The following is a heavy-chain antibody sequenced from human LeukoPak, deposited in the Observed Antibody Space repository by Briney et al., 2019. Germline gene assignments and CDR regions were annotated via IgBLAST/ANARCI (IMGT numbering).Heavy chain of an antibody. V-gene: IGHV4-59*01. CDR3: TRVSYYGYSYGFSDY. D-gene: IGHD5-18*01. J-gene: IGHJ4*02. Sequence: PSEALSLTCTVSGGSISNYYWTWIRQPPGKGLEWIGYIYYSGSTNYNPSLKSRVAISVDTSKNQFSLKLSSVTAADTAVYYCTRVSYYGYSYGFSDYWGQGTLVTVSS. CDR2: IYYSGST. CDR1: GGSISNYY.